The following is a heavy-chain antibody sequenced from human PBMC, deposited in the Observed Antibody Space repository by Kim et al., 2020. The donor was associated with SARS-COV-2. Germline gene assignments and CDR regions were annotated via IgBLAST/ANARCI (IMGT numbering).Heavy chain of an antibody. J-gene: IGHJ3*02. CDR2: ISGSGGST. Sequence: GGSLRLSCAASGFTFSSYAMSWVRQAPGKGLEWVSAISGSGGSTYYADSVKGRFTISRDNSKNTLYLQMNSLRAEDTAVYYCAKEMLGGIVVVITRGAFDIWGQGTMVTVSS. CDR3: AKEMLGGIVVVITRGAFDI. CDR1: GFTFSSYA. D-gene: IGHD3-22*01. V-gene: IGHV3-23*01.